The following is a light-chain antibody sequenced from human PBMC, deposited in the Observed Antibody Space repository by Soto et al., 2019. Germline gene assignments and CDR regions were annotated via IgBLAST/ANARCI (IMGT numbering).Light chain of an antibody. CDR2: SNG. J-gene: IGLJ1*01. Sequence: QSLLTQPASVSGSPGQSITISCTGGSSNIGSNTVNWYQHIPGTAPKLLIHSNGRRPAGVPDRFSGSKSGTSASLAISGLQSDDEADYYCAPCDDSMRRRYAFGTAPNVTVL. CDR1: SSNIGSNT. CDR3: APCDDSMRRRYA. V-gene: IGLV1-44*01.